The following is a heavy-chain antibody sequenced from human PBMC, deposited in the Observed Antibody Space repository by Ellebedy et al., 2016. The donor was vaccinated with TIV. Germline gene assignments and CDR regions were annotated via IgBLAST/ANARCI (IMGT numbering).Heavy chain of an antibody. CDR3: ARDPSWCYSCLDV. CDR1: GGSVSSNSAA. V-gene: IGHV6-1*01. D-gene: IGHD2/OR15-2a*01. CDR2: TYYRSKWYN. Sequence: MPSETLSLTCAISGGSVSSNSAAWNWIRQSPSRGLEWLGRTYYRSKWYNDYAVSVRSRIIINPDTSKNQFSLQLNSVTPEDTAVYYCARDPSWCYSCLDVWGQGTTVTVSS. J-gene: IGHJ6*02.